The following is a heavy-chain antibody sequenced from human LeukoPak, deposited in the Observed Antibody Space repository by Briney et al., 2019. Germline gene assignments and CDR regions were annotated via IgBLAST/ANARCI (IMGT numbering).Heavy chain of an antibody. D-gene: IGHD4-23*01. CDR3: AKEHGGNCQNPGCDFDS. CDR1: GFSFSNSV. V-gene: IGHV3-23*01. J-gene: IGHJ4*02. Sequence: GGSLRLSCAASGFSFSNSVMHWVRQAPGEGLEWVAGIRSSGDVAYYADSVQGRFAISRDNSRNTLYLQMNSLRAEDTAVYYCAKEHGGNCQNPGCDFDSWGQGTLVTASS. CDR2: IRSSGDVA.